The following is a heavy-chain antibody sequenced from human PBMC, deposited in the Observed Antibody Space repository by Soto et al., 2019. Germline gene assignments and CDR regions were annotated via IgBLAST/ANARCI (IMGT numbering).Heavy chain of an antibody. CDR2: IYHSGTT. J-gene: IGHJ4*02. V-gene: IGHV4-38-2*02. D-gene: IGHD3-10*01. CDR1: GYSISSGYQ. CDR3: ARDFFGNHYFDY. Sequence: SETLSLTCDVSGYSISSGYQWGWIRQPPGKGLEWIGNIYHSGTTSYTPSLKSRVTVSVDTSKNQISLNLTSVTAADTAIYYCARDFFGNHYFDYWGQGILVTVS.